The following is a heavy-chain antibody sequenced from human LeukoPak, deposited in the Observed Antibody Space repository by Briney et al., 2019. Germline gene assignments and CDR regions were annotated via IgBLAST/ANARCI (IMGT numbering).Heavy chain of an antibody. D-gene: IGHD3-3*01. CDR1: GGSITSSGYY. CDR2: AYYSGST. CDR3: ARVTGLAVFGVVVIDD. J-gene: IGHJ4*02. Sequence: SETLSLTCKVSGGSITSSGYYWGWIRQPPGKGLEWVWSAYYSGSTYYNPSLKSRLTISLDTSKNHFSLKVSSVTAADTAVYYCARVTGLAVFGVVVIDDWGQGTLVTVSS. V-gene: IGHV4-39*07.